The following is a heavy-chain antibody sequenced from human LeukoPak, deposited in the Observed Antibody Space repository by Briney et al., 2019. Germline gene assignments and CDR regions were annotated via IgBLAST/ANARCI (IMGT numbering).Heavy chain of an antibody. J-gene: IGHJ2*01. CDR3: ARGRARYYNWYFDL. CDR2: ISAYNGNT. CDR1: GYTFTSYG. V-gene: IGHV1-18*01. D-gene: IGHD3-22*01. Sequence: ASVKVSCKASGYTFTSYGISWVRQAPGQGLEWMGWISAYNGNTNYAQKFQGRITITRNTSISTAYMELSSLTSEDTAVYYCARGRARYYNWYFDLWGRGALVTVSS.